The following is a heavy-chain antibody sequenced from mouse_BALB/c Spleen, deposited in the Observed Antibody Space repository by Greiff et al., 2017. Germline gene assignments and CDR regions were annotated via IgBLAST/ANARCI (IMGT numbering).Heavy chain of an antibody. CDR2: IWAGGST. CDR3: ARGGGLLRPWFAY. J-gene: IGHJ3*01. V-gene: IGHV2-9*02. Sequence: QVQLKESGPGLVAPSQSLSITCTVSGFSLTSYGVHWVRQPPGKGLEWLGVIWAGGSTNYNSALMSRLSISKDNSKSQVFLKMNSLQTDDTAMYYCARGGGLLRPWFAYWGQGTLVTVSA. D-gene: IGHD2-3*01. CDR1: GFSLTSYG.